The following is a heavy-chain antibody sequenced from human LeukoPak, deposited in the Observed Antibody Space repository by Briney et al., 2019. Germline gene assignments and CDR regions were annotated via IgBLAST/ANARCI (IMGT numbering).Heavy chain of an antibody. J-gene: IGHJ4*02. V-gene: IGHV4-39*01. D-gene: IGHD3-3*01. CDR2: IYYSGST. CDR1: GGSISSSSYY. Sequence: SETLSLTCTVSGGSISSSSYYWGWIRQPPGKGLEWIGSIYYSGSTYYNPSLKSRVTISVDTSKNQFSLKLSSVTAADTAVYYCARKPHYDFWSGYYHFDYWGQGTLVTVSS. CDR3: ARKPHYDFWSGYYHFDY.